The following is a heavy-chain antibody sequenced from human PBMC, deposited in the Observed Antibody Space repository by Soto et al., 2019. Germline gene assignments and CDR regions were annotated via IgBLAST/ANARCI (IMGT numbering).Heavy chain of an antibody. J-gene: IGHJ4*02. V-gene: IGHV4-31*03. CDR3: ARGEYT. CDR1: GGSLSRGGNS. D-gene: IGHD2-2*02. Sequence: QVKLQRSGPGLVKPSQPLSLTCTFPGGSLSRGGNSWSWFRQHPGKGLEWIGYIYYSGSTYYNPSLKSRVTISVDTSKNQFSLKLSSVTAADTAVYYCARGEYTWGQGTLVTVSS. CDR2: IYYSGST.